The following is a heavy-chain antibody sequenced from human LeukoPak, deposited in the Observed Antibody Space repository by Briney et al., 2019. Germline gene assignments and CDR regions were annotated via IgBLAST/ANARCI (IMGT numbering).Heavy chain of an antibody. CDR1: GFTFSDYY. CDR2: ISSSGSTI. Sequence: PGGSLRLSCAASGFTFSDYYMSWIRQAPGKGLEWVSYISSSGSTIYYADSVNGRFTISRDNGKNSMYLQMTRLRAEDTAVYYCARSMGITMIVVVTQFDYWGQGTLVTVSS. J-gene: IGHJ4*02. D-gene: IGHD3-22*01. CDR3: ARSMGITMIVVVTQFDY. V-gene: IGHV3-11*04.